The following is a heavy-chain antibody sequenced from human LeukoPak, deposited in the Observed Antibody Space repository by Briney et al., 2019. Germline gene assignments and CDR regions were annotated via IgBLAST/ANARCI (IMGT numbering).Heavy chain of an antibody. D-gene: IGHD2-21*02. V-gene: IGHV3-23*01. CDR3: ATDAYCGGDCYSALDY. Sequence: GGSLRLSCAASGITFRSYAMSWVRQAPGKGLEWVSAVSGSGDNTYYADSVKGRFIISRDNSKNTVYLQMNSLRAEDTAVYYCATDAYCGGDCYSALDYWGQGTLVTVSS. CDR1: GITFRSYA. J-gene: IGHJ4*02. CDR2: VSGSGDNT.